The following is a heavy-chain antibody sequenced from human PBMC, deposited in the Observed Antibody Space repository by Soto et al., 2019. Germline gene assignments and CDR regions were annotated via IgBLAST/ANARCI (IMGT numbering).Heavy chain of an antibody. J-gene: IGHJ3*02. CDR3: AREQGLRPGGGGTEPLDI. CDR1: GYSFTSQY. CDR2: INPNGGST. Sequence: QVQLVQSGAEVKKPGASVKISCEASGYSFTSQYVHWVRQAPGQGLEWMGIINPNGGSTTYAQKVQGRVPMTRDTSRSSVDIEVSSLTSEDTAVYYCAREQGLRPGGGGTEPLDIWGQGTMVTVAS. V-gene: IGHV1-46*03. D-gene: IGHD5-12*01.